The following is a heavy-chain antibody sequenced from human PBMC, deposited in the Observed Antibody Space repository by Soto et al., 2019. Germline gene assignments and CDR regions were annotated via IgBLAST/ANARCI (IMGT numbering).Heavy chain of an antibody. D-gene: IGHD2-21*02. Sequence: QVQLVQSGAEVKKPGSSVKVSCKASGGTFSSYAISWVRQAPGQGLEWMGGIIPIFGTANYAQKFQGRVTITADESTGTAYMELGSLRSEDTAVYYCARDRKGLYCGGDCYSDWYFDLWGRGTLVTVSS. CDR2: IIPIFGTA. CDR1: GGTFSSYA. CDR3: ARDRKGLYCGGDCYSDWYFDL. J-gene: IGHJ2*01. V-gene: IGHV1-69*12.